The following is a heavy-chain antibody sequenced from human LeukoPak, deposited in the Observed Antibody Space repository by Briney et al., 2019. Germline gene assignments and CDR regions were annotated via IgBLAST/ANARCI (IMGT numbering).Heavy chain of an antibody. CDR2: IIPILGIA. CDR1: GGTFSSYA. V-gene: IGHV1-69*04. J-gene: IGHJ4*02. CDR3: ARDGSGYVPFDY. Sequence: ASVKVSCKASGGTFSSYAISWVRQAPGQGLEWMGRIIPILGIANYAQKFQGRVTITADKSTSTAYMELSSLRSEDTAVYYCARDGSGYVPFDYWGQGTLVTVSS. D-gene: IGHD3-22*01.